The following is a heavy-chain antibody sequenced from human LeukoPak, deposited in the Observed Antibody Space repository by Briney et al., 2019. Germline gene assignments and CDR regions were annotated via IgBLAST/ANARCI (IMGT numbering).Heavy chain of an antibody. V-gene: IGHV3-11*03. CDR3: ASSFRSYGSGSYPFDY. CDR1: GFTFSDYY. J-gene: IGHJ4*02. Sequence: GGSLRLSCAASGFTFSDYYMSWIRQAPGKGLEWVSYISNGSRYTNYADSVRGRFTISRDNAKNSLYLQMNSLRAEDTAVYYCASSFRSYGSGSYPFDYWGQGTLVTVSS. CDR2: ISNGSRYT. D-gene: IGHD3-10*01.